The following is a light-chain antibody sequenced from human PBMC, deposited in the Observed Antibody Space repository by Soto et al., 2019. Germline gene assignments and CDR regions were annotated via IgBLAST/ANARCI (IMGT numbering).Light chain of an antibody. V-gene: IGKV1-5*01. CDR2: DAS. CDR3: QQYQSYPWT. J-gene: IGKJ1*01. Sequence: DIQMAQSPSALFASIGDRVSVTGRASQPIFTSLAWYQQKPGKAPKLLIHDASSLESGVPSRFSGSGSGTEFTLTINSLQPDDSATYYCQQYQSYPWTFGQGTKVEIK. CDR1: QPIFTS.